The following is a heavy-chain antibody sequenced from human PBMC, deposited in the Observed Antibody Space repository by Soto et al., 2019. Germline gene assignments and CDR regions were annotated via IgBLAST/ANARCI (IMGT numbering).Heavy chain of an antibody. Sequence: ASVKVSCKASGYTFTGYYMHWVRQAPGQGLEWMGWINPNSGGTNYAQKFQGWVTMTRDTSISTAYMELSRLRSDDTAVYYCARDSYGIVRRDYYYYYGMDVWGQGTTVTVSS. CDR2: INPNSGGT. J-gene: IGHJ6*02. CDR1: GYTFTGYY. D-gene: IGHD5-18*01. V-gene: IGHV1-2*04. CDR3: ARDSYGIVRRDYYYYYGMDV.